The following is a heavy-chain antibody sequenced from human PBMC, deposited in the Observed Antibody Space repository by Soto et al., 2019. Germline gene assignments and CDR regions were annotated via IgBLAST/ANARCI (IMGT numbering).Heavy chain of an antibody. J-gene: IGHJ4*02. Sequence: GGSLRLSCAASGFTFSIFDMHWVRQAPGKGLEWVSAIGAAGDPYYPGSVKGRFTISRENAKNSLYLQMNSLRAGDTAVYYCAKSSSDSLTSFDCWGQGTLVTVSS. CDR3: AKSSSDSLTSFDC. D-gene: IGHD2-21*02. V-gene: IGHV3-13*05. CDR2: IGAAGDP. CDR1: GFTFSIFD.